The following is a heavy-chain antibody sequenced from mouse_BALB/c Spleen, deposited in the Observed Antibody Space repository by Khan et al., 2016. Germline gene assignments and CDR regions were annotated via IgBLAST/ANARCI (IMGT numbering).Heavy chain of an antibody. V-gene: IGHV4-1*02. D-gene: IGHD4-1*01. Sequence: EVKLLESGGGLVQPGGSLKLSCTTSGFAFSRYWMSWVRQAPGRGLEWIGEINPDSSTINYTSSLKDKFIISRDNAKNTLYLQMSKVRSEDTALYYCPRNWDVGFDYWGQGTTLTVSS. J-gene: IGHJ2*01. CDR2: INPDSSTI. CDR3: PRNWDVGFDY. CDR1: GFAFSRYW.